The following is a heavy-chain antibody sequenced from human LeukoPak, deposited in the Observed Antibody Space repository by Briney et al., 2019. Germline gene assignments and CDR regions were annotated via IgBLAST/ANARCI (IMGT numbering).Heavy chain of an antibody. CDR3: AGDSKLGFPAWDY. J-gene: IGHJ4*02. V-gene: IGHV3-66*01. CDR1: GFTVSSNY. Sequence: PGGSLRLSCAASGFTVSSNYMSWVRQAPGKGLEWVSVIYSGGSTYYADSVKGRFTISRDNSKNTLYLQMNSLRAEDTAVYYWAGDSKLGFPAWDYGGQGTLVTVSS. D-gene: IGHD3-10*01. CDR2: IYSGGST.